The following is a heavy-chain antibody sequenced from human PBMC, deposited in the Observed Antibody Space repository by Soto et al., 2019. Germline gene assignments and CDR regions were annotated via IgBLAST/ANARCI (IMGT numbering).Heavy chain of an antibody. CDR1: GYTFTSYG. V-gene: IGHV1-18*01. CDR2: ISAYNGNT. CDR3: ARGSDEEAIAVAGTLDY. J-gene: IGHJ4*02. D-gene: IGHD6-19*01. Sequence: AASVKVSCKASGYTFTSYGISWVRQAPGQGLEWMGWISAYNGNTNYAQKLQGRVTMTTDTSTSTAYMELRSLRSDDTAVYYCARGSDEEAIAVAGTLDYWGQGTLVTVSS.